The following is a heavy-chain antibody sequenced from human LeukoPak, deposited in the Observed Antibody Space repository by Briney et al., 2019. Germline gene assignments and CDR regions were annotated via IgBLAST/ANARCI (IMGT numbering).Heavy chain of an antibody. CDR3: AKDQRITMIRGGPFDY. CDR1: GFTFSSYA. J-gene: IGHJ4*02. D-gene: IGHD3-10*01. CDR2: ISGSGGST. Sequence: GGSLRLSCAASGFTFSSYAMSWVRQAPGKGLEWVSAISGSGGSTYYADSVKGRFTISRDNSKNTLYLQMNSLRAEDTAVYYCAKDQRITMIRGGPFDYWGQGTLVTVSS. V-gene: IGHV3-23*01.